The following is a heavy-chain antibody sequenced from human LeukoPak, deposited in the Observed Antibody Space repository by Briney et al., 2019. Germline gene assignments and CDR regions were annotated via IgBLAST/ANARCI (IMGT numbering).Heavy chain of an antibody. CDR3: ARGSSNHPPYYFDY. CDR1: GFTFTNYN. V-gene: IGHV3-21*01. Sequence: GGSLRLSCAASGFTFTNYNMNWVRQAPGKGLKWVSSITSSGTYIFYADSVKGRFTISRDNAKNSLYLQMNSLRAEDSAVYYCARGSSNHPPYYFDYWGQGTLVTVSS. CDR2: ITSSGTYI. J-gene: IGHJ4*02. D-gene: IGHD2-2*01.